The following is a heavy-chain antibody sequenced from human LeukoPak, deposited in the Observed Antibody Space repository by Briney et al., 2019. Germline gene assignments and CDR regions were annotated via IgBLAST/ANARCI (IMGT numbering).Heavy chain of an antibody. CDR2: IIPIFGTA. V-gene: IGHV1-69*05. Sequence: SVKVSCKASGGTISSYAISWVRQAPGQGLEWMGGIIPIFGTANYAQKFQGRVTITTDESTSTAYMELSSLRSEDTAVYYCARGAVVAGTNYFDYWGQGTLVTVSS. CDR3: ARGAVVAGTNYFDY. J-gene: IGHJ4*02. D-gene: IGHD6-19*01. CDR1: GGTISSYA.